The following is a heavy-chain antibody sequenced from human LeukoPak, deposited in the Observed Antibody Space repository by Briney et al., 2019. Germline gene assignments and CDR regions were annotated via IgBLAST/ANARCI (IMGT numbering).Heavy chain of an antibody. V-gene: IGHV3-21*01. CDR1: GFTFSSYS. CDR2: ISSSSSYI. Sequence: GGSLRLSCAASGFTFSSYSMNWVRQAPGKGLEWVSSISSSSSYIYYADSVKGRFTISRDNAKNSLYLQMNSLRAEDTAVYYCVRDLKDSSGYSDFDYWGQGTLVTVSS. CDR3: VRDLKDSSGYSDFDY. D-gene: IGHD3-22*01. J-gene: IGHJ4*02.